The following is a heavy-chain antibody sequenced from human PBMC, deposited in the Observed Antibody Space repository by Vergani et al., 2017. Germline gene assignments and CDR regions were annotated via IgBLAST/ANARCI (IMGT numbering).Heavy chain of an antibody. CDR3: SRDRDSSGWYPYRPWFDP. V-gene: IGHV4-59*01. CDR2: IHYSGST. CDR1: GGSISSYY. J-gene: IGHJ5*02. Sequence: QVQLQESGPGLVKPSETLSLTCTVSGGSISSYYWSWIRQPPGTGLEWIGYIHYSGSTNYNPSLKSRVTISVDTSKNQYSLKLSSVTAADTAVYYCSRDRDSSGWYPYRPWFDPWSQGTLVTVSS. D-gene: IGHD6-19*01.